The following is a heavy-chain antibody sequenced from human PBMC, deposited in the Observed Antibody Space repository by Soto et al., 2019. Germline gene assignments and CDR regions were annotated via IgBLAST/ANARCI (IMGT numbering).Heavy chain of an antibody. V-gene: IGHV1-24*01. CDR3: ATADARRWFAP. J-gene: IGHJ5*02. CDR1: GYTLTELS. Sequence: SVKVSCKVSGYTLTELSMHWVRQAPGKGLEWMGGFDPEDGETIYAQKFQGRVTMTEDTSTATAYMELSSLSSEATAVYYYATADARRWFAPSSQGTLVIVSS. D-gene: IGHD6-6*01. CDR2: FDPEDGET.